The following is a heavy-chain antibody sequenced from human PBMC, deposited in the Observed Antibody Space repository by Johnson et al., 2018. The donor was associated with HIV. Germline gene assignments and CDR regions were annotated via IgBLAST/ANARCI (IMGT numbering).Heavy chain of an antibody. V-gene: IGHV3-62*04. Sequence: MRLVESGGGLEQPGGSLRLSCAASGFTFSSSAMHWVHQAPGKGLEWVSVISTSGDTVLYTDSVKGRFTISRDNSKNTLYLQMNSLRAEDTAVYYCALDGRRGYSYDWGHDAFDIWGQGTMVTVSS. CDR1: GFTFSSSA. CDR3: ALDGRRGYSYDWGHDAFDI. CDR2: ISTSGDTV. D-gene: IGHD5-18*01. J-gene: IGHJ3*02.